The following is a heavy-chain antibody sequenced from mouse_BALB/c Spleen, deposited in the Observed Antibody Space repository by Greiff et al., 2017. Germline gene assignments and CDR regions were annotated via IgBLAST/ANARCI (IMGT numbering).Heavy chain of an antibody. CDR2: IDPANGNT. V-gene: IGHV14-3*02. Sequence: EVKVVESGAELVKPGASVKLSCTASGFNIKDTYMHWVKQRPEQGLEWIGRIDPANGNTKYDPKFQGKATITADTSSNTAYLQLSSLTSEDTAVYYCARFYYGNFDYWGQGTTLTVSS. D-gene: IGHD2-1*01. CDR1: GFNIKDTY. J-gene: IGHJ2*01. CDR3: ARFYYGNFDY.